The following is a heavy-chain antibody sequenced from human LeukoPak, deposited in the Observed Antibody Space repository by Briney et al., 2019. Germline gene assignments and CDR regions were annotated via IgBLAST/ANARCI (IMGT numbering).Heavy chain of an antibody. J-gene: IGHJ4*02. CDR3: AKRRSRNTGPFES. D-gene: IGHD5-18*01. CDR1: GVTFSNYG. Sequence: GRSLRLSCAVSGVTFSNYGMHWVRQAPGKGLEWVSLISSDGNDKLYGDSVKGRFTISRDDSRNTLYLQMYSLRAADTAVYYCAKRRSRNTGPFESWGQGVLVTVSP. V-gene: IGHV3-30*18. CDR2: ISSDGNDK.